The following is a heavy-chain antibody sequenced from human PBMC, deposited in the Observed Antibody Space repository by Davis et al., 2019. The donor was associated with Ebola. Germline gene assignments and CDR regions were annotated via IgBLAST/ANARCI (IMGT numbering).Heavy chain of an antibody. CDR1: GFTFDDYA. CDR2: ISWNSGSI. Sequence: SLKISCAASGFTFDDYAMHWVRQAPGKGLEWVSGISWNSGSIGYADSVKGRFTISRDNAKNSLYLQMNSLRAEDTALYYCAKDWDSGWYYFDYWGQGTPVTVSS. V-gene: IGHV3-9*01. J-gene: IGHJ4*02. CDR3: AKDWDSGWYYFDY. D-gene: IGHD6-19*01.